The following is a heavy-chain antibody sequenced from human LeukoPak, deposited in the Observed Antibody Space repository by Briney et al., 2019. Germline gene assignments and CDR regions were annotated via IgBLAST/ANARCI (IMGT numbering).Heavy chain of an antibody. V-gene: IGHV3-7*01. CDR1: GFTFSNYW. CDR2: INRDGSVK. Sequence: QAGGSLRLSCAVSGFTFSNYWVTWVRHTPGKGLEFVANINRDGSVKNYVDSVKGRFTISRDNAKNSLYLQMSSLRVDDTAIYYCARDPGYSSFDYWGQGTLVTVSS. D-gene: IGHD5-12*01. CDR3: ARDPGYSSFDY. J-gene: IGHJ4*02.